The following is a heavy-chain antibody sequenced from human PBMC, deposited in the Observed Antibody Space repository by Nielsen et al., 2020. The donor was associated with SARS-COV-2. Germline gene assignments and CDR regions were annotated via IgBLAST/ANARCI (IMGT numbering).Heavy chain of an antibody. Sequence: SLKISCAASGFTFDDYAMHWVRQAPGKGLEWVSGISWNSGSIGYADSVKGRFTISRDNAKNSLYLQMNSLRAEDTAVYYCARGSGGCFDYWGQGTLVTVSS. J-gene: IGHJ4*02. V-gene: IGHV3-9*01. CDR3: ARGSGGCFDY. D-gene: IGHD6-19*01. CDR1: GFTFDDYA. CDR2: ISWNSGSI.